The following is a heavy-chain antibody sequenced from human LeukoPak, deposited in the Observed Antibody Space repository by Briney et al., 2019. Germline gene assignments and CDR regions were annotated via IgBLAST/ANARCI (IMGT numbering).Heavy chain of an antibody. CDR1: GGSISSYY. CDR2: IYYSGST. D-gene: IGHD1-14*01. CDR3: AGRTRYYYCYGMDV. Sequence: SETLSLTCTVSGGSISSYYWSWIRQPPGKGLEWIGYIYYSGSTNYNPSLKSRVTISVDTSKNQFSLKLSSVTAADTAVYYCAGRTRYYYCYGMDVWGQGTTVTVSS. J-gene: IGHJ6*02. V-gene: IGHV4-59*01.